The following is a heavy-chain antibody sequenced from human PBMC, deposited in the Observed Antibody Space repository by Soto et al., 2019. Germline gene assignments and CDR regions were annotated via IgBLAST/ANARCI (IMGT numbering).Heavy chain of an antibody. Sequence: GGSLRLSCAASGFMFSSFALSWVRQAPGMGLEWVSAISGSGDGTAYADSVKGRFTISRDNSKNTLYLQMNSLRAEDTAVYYCAGPGYSSQDYWGQGALGTVSS. D-gene: IGHD5-12*01. V-gene: IGHV3-23*01. CDR3: AGPGYSSQDY. CDR1: GFMFSSFA. J-gene: IGHJ4*02. CDR2: ISGSGDGT.